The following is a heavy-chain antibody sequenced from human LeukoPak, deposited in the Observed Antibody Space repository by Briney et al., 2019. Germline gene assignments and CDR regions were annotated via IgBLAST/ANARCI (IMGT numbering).Heavy chain of an antibody. J-gene: IGHJ3*02. D-gene: IGHD3-16*01. V-gene: IGHV3-23*01. Sequence: GGSLRLSCAASGFTFSYYGMNWVRQAPGKGLEWVSGISGSGDRTYYEDSVKGRFTISRDNSKNTLYLQMNSLRAEDTAVYYCARDSQGLGGIWGQGTMVTVSS. CDR2: ISGSGDRT. CDR1: GFTFSYYG. CDR3: ARDSQGLGGI.